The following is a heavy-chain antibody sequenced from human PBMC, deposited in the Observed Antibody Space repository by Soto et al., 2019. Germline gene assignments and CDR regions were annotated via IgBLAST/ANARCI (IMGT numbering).Heavy chain of an antibody. CDR1: GFTFSSYA. V-gene: IGHV3-30-3*01. CDR3: ARVGRLHYFDY. Sequence: QVQLVESGGGVVKPGRSQRLSCAASGFTFSSYAMHWVRKAPGKGLEWVAVISYDGSNKYYADSVKGRFTISRDNSKNTLFLQMNSLRAEDTAVYFCARVGRLHYFDYWGQGTLVTVSS. J-gene: IGHJ4*02. D-gene: IGHD4-17*01. CDR2: ISYDGSNK.